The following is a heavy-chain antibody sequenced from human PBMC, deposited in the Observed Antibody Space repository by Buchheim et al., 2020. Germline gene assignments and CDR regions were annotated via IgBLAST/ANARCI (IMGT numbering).Heavy chain of an antibody. D-gene: IGHD2-21*01. CDR2: ISGVGDKT. V-gene: IGHV3-23*01. CDR1: GFIFSDYG. J-gene: IGHJ4*02. Sequence: EEQLLESGGDLVQPGGSLRLPCVVSGFIFSDYGMSWVRQAPGRGLEWVSTISGVGDKTYYADSVKGRFTISRDNSKNTLYLQMNSLRAEDTAVYYCAKSLSQYSFDLFDFWGQGTL. CDR3: AKSLSQYSFDLFDF.